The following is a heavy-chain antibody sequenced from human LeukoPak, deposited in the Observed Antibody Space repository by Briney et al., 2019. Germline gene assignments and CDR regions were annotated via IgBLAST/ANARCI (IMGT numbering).Heavy chain of an antibody. D-gene: IGHD6-13*01. CDR1: GYNFANYW. CDR2: IYPGDSAT. CDR3: ACRDLTSTWSFP. Sequence: GESLKISCQGSGYNFANYWIGWVRQMPGKGLEWMGIIYPGDSATRYSPSFQGQVTISADKSTSTAYVQWVSLRASDSAMYYCACRDLTSTWSFPWGQGTLVTVSS. V-gene: IGHV5-51*01. J-gene: IGHJ5*02.